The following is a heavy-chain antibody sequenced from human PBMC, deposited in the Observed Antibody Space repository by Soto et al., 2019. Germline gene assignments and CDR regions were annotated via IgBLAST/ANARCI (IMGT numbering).Heavy chain of an antibody. CDR3: ARDRAYYESSGLYFDY. J-gene: IGHJ4*02. CDR1: GDSIRSYY. CDR2: IYDSGNT. D-gene: IGHD3-22*01. Sequence: QVQLQESGPGLVKPSETLSLTCTVSGDSIRSYYWSWIRQPPWKGLEWIWYIYDSGNTNYNPSLQSRVTLAVDMSMSQFSLKLGSVPAADTSVYYGARDRAYYESSGLYFDYWGQGTLVTVSS. V-gene: IGHV4-59*01.